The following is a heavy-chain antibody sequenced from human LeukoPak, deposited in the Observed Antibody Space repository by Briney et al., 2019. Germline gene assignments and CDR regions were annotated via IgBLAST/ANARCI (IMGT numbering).Heavy chain of an antibody. CDR1: GFTFSSYA. D-gene: IGHD2-2*01. CDR2: ISGSGGST. J-gene: IGHJ4*02. CDR3: AREAPHCNSTSCPLDY. V-gene: IGHV3-23*01. Sequence: GGSLRLSCAASGFTFSSYAMSWVRQAPGKGLEWVSAISGSGGSTYYADSVKGRFTISRDNSKNTLYLQMNSLRAEDTAVYYCAREAPHCNSTSCPLDYWGQGTLVTVSS.